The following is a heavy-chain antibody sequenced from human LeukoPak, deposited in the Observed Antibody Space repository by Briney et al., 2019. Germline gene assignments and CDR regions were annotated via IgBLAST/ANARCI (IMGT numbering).Heavy chain of an antibody. D-gene: IGHD5/OR15-5a*01. CDR2: TYHSDYT. Sequence: PGGSLRLSCAASGFTFSSYAMSWVRQSPGKGLEWIGNTYHSDYTNYNPSLKGRATISVDKSKNQLSLKVISVTAADTAMYYCARDSKSTADAFDIWGQGTMVTVSS. J-gene: IGHJ3*02. CDR3: ARDSKSTADAFDI. CDR1: GFTFSSYAM. V-gene: IGHV4-4*02.